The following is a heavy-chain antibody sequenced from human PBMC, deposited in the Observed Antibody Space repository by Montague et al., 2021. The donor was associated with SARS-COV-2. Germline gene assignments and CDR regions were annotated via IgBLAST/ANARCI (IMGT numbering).Heavy chain of an antibody. J-gene: IGHJ4*02. D-gene: IGHD5-12*01. CDR1: GSISGYY. Sequence: SETRSLTRTVSGSISGYYWTWIRQSAGKGLEWIGRISSSGGIDYKASLKSRVTMSLGTSKIQLSLKLSSVTAADTAVYYCARQYIGYNRRFDYWGQGALVTVS. V-gene: IGHV4-4*07. CDR2: ISSSGGI. CDR3: ARQYIGYNRRFDY.